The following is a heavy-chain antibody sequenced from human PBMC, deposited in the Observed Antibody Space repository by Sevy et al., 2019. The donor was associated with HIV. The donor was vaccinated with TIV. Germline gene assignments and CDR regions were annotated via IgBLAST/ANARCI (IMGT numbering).Heavy chain of an antibody. Sequence: GGSLRLSCAASGFTFSSYGMHWVRQAPGKGLEWVAVISYDGSNKYYADSVKGRFTISRDNSKNTLYLQMNSLRAEDTAVYYCAKDAQDSSWYCYYYYYYYMDVWGKGTTVTVS. J-gene: IGHJ6*03. CDR2: ISYDGSNK. V-gene: IGHV3-30*18. D-gene: IGHD6-13*01. CDR1: GFTFSSYG. CDR3: AKDAQDSSWYCYYYYYYYMDV.